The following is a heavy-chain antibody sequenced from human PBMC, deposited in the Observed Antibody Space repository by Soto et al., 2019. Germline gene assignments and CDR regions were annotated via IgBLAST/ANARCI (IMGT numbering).Heavy chain of an antibody. CDR3: ARGSSWYVDY. J-gene: IGHJ4*02. Sequence: QVQLVESGGGVVQPGRSLRLSCAASGFTFSSYGMHWVRQAPGKGLEWVAVIWYDGSKEYYADSVKGRFTIFRDNSKNMLYLQMNSLRAEDTAVYYCARGSSWYVDYWGQGTLVTVSS. V-gene: IGHV3-33*01. CDR1: GFTFSSYG. CDR2: IWYDGSKE. D-gene: IGHD6-13*01.